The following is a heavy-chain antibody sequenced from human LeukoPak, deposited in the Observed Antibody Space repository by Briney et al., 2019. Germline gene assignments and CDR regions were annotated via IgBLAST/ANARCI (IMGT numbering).Heavy chain of an antibody. CDR2: IYSGGST. D-gene: IGHD4-23*01. CDR3: ARKTVVGSYFDY. Sequence: GGSLRLSCAASGFTVSSNYMSWVRQAPEKGLEWVSVIYSGGSTYYADSVKGRFTISRDNSKNTLYLQMNSLRAEDTAVYYCARKTVVGSYFDYWGQGTPVTVSS. CDR1: GFTVSSNY. V-gene: IGHV3-53*01. J-gene: IGHJ4*02.